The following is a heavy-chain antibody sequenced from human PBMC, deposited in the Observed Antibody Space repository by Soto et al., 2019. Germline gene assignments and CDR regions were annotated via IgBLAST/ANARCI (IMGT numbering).Heavy chain of an antibody. J-gene: IGHJ4*02. D-gene: IGHD7-27*01. CDR1: GGSISSGGYF. CDR3: ARRWGYSFDY. Sequence: SETLSLTCAVSGGSISSGGYFWSWLRPPPGKGLEWIGYIYHSGSTYYNPSLKSRVTISVDTSKNQFSLKLSSVTAADTAVYYCARRWGYSFDYWGQGTLVTVSS. CDR2: IYHSGST. V-gene: IGHV4-30-2*03.